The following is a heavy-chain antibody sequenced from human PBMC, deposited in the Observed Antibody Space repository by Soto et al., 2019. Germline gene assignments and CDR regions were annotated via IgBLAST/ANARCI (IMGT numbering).Heavy chain of an antibody. CDR1: GFTFSNYG. Sequence: QVQLVESGGGVVQPGRSLRLSCAASGFTFSNYGMHWVRQAPGKGLEWVALISSDGSNKYYADSVKGGFTICRDNSKNTLYLQMNSLRAEDTAVYYCAKDVYTYGSADFWGQGTLVTVSS. D-gene: IGHD5-18*01. J-gene: IGHJ4*02. V-gene: IGHV3-30*18. CDR3: AKDVYTYGSADF. CDR2: ISSDGSNK.